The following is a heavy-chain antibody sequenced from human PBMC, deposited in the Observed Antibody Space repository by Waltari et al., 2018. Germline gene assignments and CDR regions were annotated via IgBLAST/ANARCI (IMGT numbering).Heavy chain of an antibody. D-gene: IGHD2-2*01. V-gene: IGHV3-49*03. CDR3: ARDQLAYGMDV. Sequence: DVQVVESGGGLVQPGRSRRLSCTGSGFTFGDYLWSWFRQGAGKGLEWVGLIRSETYGGTIDYAASVKGRFSISRDDSKSIAYLQMNGLKTDDTGVYYCARDQLAYGMDVWGQGTTVTVS. J-gene: IGHJ6*02. CDR2: IRSETYGGTI. CDR1: GFTFGDYL.